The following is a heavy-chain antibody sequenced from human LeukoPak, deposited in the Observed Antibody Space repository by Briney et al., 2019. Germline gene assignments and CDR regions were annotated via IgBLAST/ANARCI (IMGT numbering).Heavy chain of an antibody. CDR1: GFTFSSYA. D-gene: IGHD2-15*01. Sequence: GGSLRLSCAASGFTFSSYAMSWVRQAPGKGLEWVSAISGSGGSTYYADSVKGRFTISRDNSKNTLHLQMNSLRAEDTAVYYCARVVVVAATPFDYWGQRTLVTVSS. J-gene: IGHJ4*02. V-gene: IGHV3-23*01. CDR3: ARVVVVAATPFDY. CDR2: ISGSGGST.